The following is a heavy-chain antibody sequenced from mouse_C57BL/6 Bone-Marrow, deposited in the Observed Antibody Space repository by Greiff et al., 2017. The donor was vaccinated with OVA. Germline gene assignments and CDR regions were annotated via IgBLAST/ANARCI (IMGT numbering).Heavy chain of an antibody. J-gene: IGHJ4*01. D-gene: IGHD1-1*01. CDR3: ARDSHYYGSSFYAMDY. V-gene: IGHV5-4*01. CDR2: ISDGGSYT. CDR1: GFTFSSYA. Sequence: EVKVVESGGGLVKPGGSLKLSCAASGFTFSSYAMSWVRQTPEKRLEWVATISDGGSYTYYPDNVKGRFTISRDNAKNNLYLQMSHLKSEDTAMYYCARDSHYYGSSFYAMDYWGQGTSVTVSS.